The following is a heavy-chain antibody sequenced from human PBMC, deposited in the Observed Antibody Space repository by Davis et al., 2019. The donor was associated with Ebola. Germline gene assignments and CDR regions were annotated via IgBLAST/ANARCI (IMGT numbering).Heavy chain of an antibody. CDR1: GYSFTSYW. CDR2: IYPGDSDT. D-gene: IGHD3-22*01. CDR3: ARSTSSGYTRNWFDP. Sequence: KVSCKGSGYSFTSYWIGWVRQMPGKGLEWMGIIYPGDSDTRYSPSFQGQVTISADKSISTAYLQWSSLKASDTAMYYCARSTSSGYTRNWFDPWGKGTLVTVSS. J-gene: IGHJ5*02. V-gene: IGHV5-51*01.